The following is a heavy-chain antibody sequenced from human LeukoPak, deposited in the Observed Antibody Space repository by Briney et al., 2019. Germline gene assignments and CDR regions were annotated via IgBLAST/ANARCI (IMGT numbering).Heavy chain of an antibody. CDR2: ISGSGGST. J-gene: IGHJ3*02. D-gene: IGHD1-26*01. V-gene: IGHV3-23*01. Sequence: SGGSLRLSCAASGFTFSSYWMTWVRQAPGKGLEWVSAISGSGGSTYYADSVKGRFTISRDNSKNTLYLQMNSLRAEDTAVYYCAAFPIVGATGAFDIWGQGTMVTVSS. CDR3: AAFPIVGATGAFDI. CDR1: GFTFSSYW.